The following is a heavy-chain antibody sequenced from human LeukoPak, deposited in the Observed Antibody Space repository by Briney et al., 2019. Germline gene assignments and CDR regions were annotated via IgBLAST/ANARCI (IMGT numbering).Heavy chain of an antibody. V-gene: IGHV3-30*18. D-gene: IGHD1-14*01. Sequence: GGSLRLSCAASGFTFSSYGMHWVRQAPGKGLERVAVISYDGSNKYYADSVKGRFTISRDNSKNTLYLQMNSLRAEDTAVYYCAKKSAEWFDPWGQGTLVTVSS. CDR1: GFTFSSYG. CDR3: AKKSAEWFDP. CDR2: ISYDGSNK. J-gene: IGHJ5*02.